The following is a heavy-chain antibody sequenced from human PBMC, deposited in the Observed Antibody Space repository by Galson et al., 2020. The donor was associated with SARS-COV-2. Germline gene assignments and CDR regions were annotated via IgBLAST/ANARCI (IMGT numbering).Heavy chain of an antibody. J-gene: IGHJ4*02. D-gene: IGHD5-12*01. CDR2: VYYTGSS. Sequence: SETLSLTCNVSGGSITSSYWSWIRQSPGQGLEWIGYVYYTGSSNYNPSLTSRVTISLHTSKIQFSLKLNSVTAADTAVYYCARGGDGYNYFDLWSQGTLVTVSP. V-gene: IGHV4-59*13. CDR3: ARGGDGYNYFDL. CDR1: GGSITSSY.